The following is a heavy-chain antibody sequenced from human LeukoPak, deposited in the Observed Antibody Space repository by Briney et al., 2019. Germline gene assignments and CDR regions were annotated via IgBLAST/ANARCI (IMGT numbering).Heavy chain of an antibody. Sequence: PSETLSLTCTVSGGSINSGSYYWSWIRQPPGKGLEWIGSMFYYGSTYYNASLKSRVTISLDTSKKQFSLKLRSVTAADTAVYYCARGGITSLLNWFDPWGQGILVTVSS. D-gene: IGHD3-16*01. V-gene: IGHV4-39*07. CDR1: GGSINSGSYY. CDR2: MFYYGST. J-gene: IGHJ5*02. CDR3: ARGGITSLLNWFDP.